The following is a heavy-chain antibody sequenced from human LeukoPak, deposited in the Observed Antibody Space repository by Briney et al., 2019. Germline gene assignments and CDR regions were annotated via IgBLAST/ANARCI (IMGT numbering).Heavy chain of an antibody. CDR3: ARTGVTITVRGPFDI. CDR1: GGTFSSYA. CDR2: IIPIFGTA. J-gene: IGHJ3*02. Sequence: SVKVSCKASGGTFSSYAISWVRQAPGQGLEWMGGIIPIFGTANYAQKFQGRVTMTRDTSTSTVYMELSSLRSEDTAVYYCARTGVTITVRGPFDIWGQGTMVTASS. V-gene: IGHV1-69*05. D-gene: IGHD3-3*01.